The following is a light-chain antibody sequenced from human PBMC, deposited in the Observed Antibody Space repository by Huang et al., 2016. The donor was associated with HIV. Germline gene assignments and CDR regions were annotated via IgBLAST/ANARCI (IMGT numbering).Light chain of an antibody. Sequence: EIVLTQSPATLSLSPGDGATLSCGASPTIKNTHLAWYQHKPGLAPRLLIFDTSTRGTGIPDRFSASGSGSNFTLTIGRLEPEDFAVYYWHQYGTSPLTFGGGSQVEIK. V-gene: IGKV3D-20*01. CDR2: DTS. J-gene: IGKJ4*01. CDR3: HQYGTSPLT. CDR1: PTIKNTH.